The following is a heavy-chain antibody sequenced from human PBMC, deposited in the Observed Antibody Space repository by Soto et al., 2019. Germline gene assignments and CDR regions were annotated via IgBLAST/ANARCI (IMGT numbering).Heavy chain of an antibody. Sequence: QLKESGPGQVSPSETLSLTCSVSGASIDDRGHHWSWLRRSPGRGLEWLGSVYHDGTNYYNPSLKSRVSVSVDTSKNQFSLKLASVTAADTAVYYCARDKGISVVGFFQEDPYFGLDVWGPGTTVTVSS. CDR3: ARDKGISVVGFFQEDPYFGLDV. CDR2: VYHDGTN. D-gene: IGHD2-15*01. V-gene: IGHV4-39*02. CDR1: GASIDDRGHH. J-gene: IGHJ6*02.